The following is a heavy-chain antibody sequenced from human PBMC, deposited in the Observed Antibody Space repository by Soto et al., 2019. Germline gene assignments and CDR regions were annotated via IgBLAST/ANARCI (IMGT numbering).Heavy chain of an antibody. CDR2: IRVNNGDT. J-gene: IGHJ4*01. CDR1: GYTFTNSG. CDR3: ARDLGYSDFDAHD. V-gene: IGHV1-18*01. Sequence: ASVKVSCKASGYTFTNSGFSWVRQAPGQGLEWVGWIRVNNGDTHYAQKLQGRVTMTTDTSTSTAFMELRSLRSDDTAVYYCARDLGYSDFDAHDWGHGTLGTGSS. D-gene: IGHD4-17*01.